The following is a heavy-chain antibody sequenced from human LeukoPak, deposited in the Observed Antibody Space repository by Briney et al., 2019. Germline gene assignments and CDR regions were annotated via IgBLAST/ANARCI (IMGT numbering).Heavy chain of an antibody. J-gene: IGHJ4*02. CDR3: ARGPIGMGVDYYFDY. D-gene: IGHD3-16*01. V-gene: IGHV4-59*01. CDR1: GAPISSYY. CDR2: IYYSGST. Sequence: SETLSLTCTVSGAPISSYYWTWIRQPPGKGLEGIGYIYYSGSTNYNPSLKSRVTISVDTSKNQFSLKLSSVTAADTAVYYCARGPIGMGVDYYFDYWGQGTLVTVSS.